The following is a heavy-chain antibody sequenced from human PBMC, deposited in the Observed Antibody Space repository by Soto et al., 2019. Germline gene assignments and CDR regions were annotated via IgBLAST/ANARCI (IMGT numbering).Heavy chain of an antibody. D-gene: IGHD3-10*01. Sequence: EMQLVESGGALVKPGGSPRLSCAASGFGFSYAWMNWVRQAPGKGLEWVGRIKSKTDGETTNYAAAVKGRFTISRDDSKNTLYLQMNSLRTEDPAVYHCLTLGDGYWGQGTLVTVSS. V-gene: IGHV3-15*07. CDR1: GFGFSYAW. CDR2: IKSKTDGETT. CDR3: LTLGDGY. J-gene: IGHJ4*02.